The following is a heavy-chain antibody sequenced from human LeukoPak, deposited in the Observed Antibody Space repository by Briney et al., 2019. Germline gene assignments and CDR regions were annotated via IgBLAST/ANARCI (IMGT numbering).Heavy chain of an antibody. Sequence: PGGSLGLSCAASGFTFSSYSMNWVRQAPGRGLEWVSSISSSTSYIYYADSVKGRFTISRDNAKNSLYLQMNSLRAEDTALYYCATSSPSDYWGQGTLVTVSS. CDR3: ATSSPSDY. V-gene: IGHV3-21*04. CDR2: ISSSTSYI. J-gene: IGHJ4*02. CDR1: GFTFSSYS.